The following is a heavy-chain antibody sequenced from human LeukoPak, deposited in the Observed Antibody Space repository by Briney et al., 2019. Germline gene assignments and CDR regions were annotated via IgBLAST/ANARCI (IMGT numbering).Heavy chain of an antibody. CDR3: AKEGDDVVVPTSMSDL. CDR2: VNEDGRRT. D-gene: IGHD2-2*01. J-gene: IGHJ4*02. CDR1: GFTFDNYA. Sequence: GGSLRLSCAASGFTFDNYAMSWLRQAPGKGLEWVSAVNEDGRRTYYAGSVRGRFTISRDNSKSTLFLQMDSLRAEDTALYYCAKEGDDVVVPTSMSDLWGQGTLVTVSS. V-gene: IGHV3-23*01.